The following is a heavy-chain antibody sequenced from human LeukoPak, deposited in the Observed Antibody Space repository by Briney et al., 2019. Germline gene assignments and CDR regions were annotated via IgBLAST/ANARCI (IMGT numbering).Heavy chain of an antibody. CDR3: ARRRYGDALDY. Sequence: SETLSLTCTVSGGSISSYCWSWVRHPPGKGRELMGFIYYSGSTSYNPSLKSRVTISVDTSKGQFSLKLSSVIAADTAVYYCARRRYGDALDYWGEGTLVTVSS. J-gene: IGHJ4*02. D-gene: IGHD4-17*01. CDR1: GGSISSYC. CDR2: IYYSGST. V-gene: IGHV4-59*08.